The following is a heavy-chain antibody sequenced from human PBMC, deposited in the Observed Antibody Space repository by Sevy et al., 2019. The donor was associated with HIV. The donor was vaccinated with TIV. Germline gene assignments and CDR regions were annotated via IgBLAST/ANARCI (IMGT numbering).Heavy chain of an antibody. CDR2: ISSNGGST. J-gene: IGHJ4*02. CDR3: AREGVGGYSYSLDY. D-gene: IGHD5-18*01. V-gene: IGHV3-64*02. Sequence: GGSLRLSCAASGFTFDDYAMHWVRQAPGKGLEYVSAISSNGGSTYYADSVKGRFTISRDNSKNTLYLQMGSLRAEDMAVYYCAREGVGGYSYSLDYWGQGTLVTVSS. CDR1: GFTFDDYA.